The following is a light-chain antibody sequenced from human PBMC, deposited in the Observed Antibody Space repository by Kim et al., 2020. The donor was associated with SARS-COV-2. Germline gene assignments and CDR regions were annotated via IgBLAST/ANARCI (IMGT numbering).Light chain of an antibody. CDR2: AAS. CDR1: QDISNY. CDR3: QKYNGASFT. J-gene: IGKJ3*01. V-gene: IGKV1-27*01. Sequence: ASGGYPVTVPRCASQDISNYFARYQHKPGKVPKHLFFAASSLQSGVPSRFSGCGSGTDFILTISSLQPEDVAAYCCQKYNGASFTFGPGTKLDN.